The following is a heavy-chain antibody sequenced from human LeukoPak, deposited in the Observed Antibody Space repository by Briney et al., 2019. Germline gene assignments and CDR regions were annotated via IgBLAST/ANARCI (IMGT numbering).Heavy chain of an antibody. CDR3: ARLPRIPLSGVAFKFGWIDS. CDR1: GGSVTSSSYY. V-gene: IGHV4-39*02. D-gene: IGHD3-3*01. Sequence: PSETLSLTCNVSGGSVTSSSYYWGWIRQFPGKRLEWIGNTHQGGKTYSNPSLKTRVTVSADASQTHFSLRLTSVTAADTAIYYCARLPRIPLSGVAFKFGWIDSWGQGVLVTVSS. J-gene: IGHJ5*01. CDR2: THQGGKT.